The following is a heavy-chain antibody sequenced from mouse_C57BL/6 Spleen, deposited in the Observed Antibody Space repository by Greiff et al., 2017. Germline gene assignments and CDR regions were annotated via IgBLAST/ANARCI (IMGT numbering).Heavy chain of an antibody. D-gene: IGHD1-1*01. CDR3: TKRTTVVAYYFDY. V-gene: IGHV14-4*01. J-gene: IGHJ2*01. Sequence: EVQGVESGAELVRPGASVKLSCTASGFNIKDDYMHWVKQRPEQGLEWIGWIDPENGDTEYASKFQGKATITADTSSNTAYLQLSSLTSEDTAVYYCTKRTTVVAYYFDYWGHGTTLTVSS. CDR2: IDPENGDT. CDR1: GFNIKDDY.